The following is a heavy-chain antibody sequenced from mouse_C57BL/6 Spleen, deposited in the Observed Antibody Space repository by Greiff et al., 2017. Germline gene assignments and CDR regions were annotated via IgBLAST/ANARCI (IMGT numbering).Heavy chain of an antibody. Sequence: QVQLKQSGPGLVAPSQSLSITCTVSGFSLTSYGVHWVRQPPGKGLEWLVVIWSDGSTTYNSALKSRLSISKDNSKSQVFLKMNSLQTDDTAMYYCARHGLGSYWYFDVWGTGTTVTVSS. CDR2: IWSDGST. D-gene: IGHD4-1*01. CDR1: GFSLTSYG. V-gene: IGHV2-6-1*01. CDR3: ARHGLGSYWYFDV. J-gene: IGHJ1*03.